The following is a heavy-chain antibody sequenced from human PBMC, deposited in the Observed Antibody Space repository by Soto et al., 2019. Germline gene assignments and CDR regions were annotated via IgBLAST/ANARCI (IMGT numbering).Heavy chain of an antibody. J-gene: IGHJ4*02. CDR3: ARSGYSYGDFDF. D-gene: IGHD5-18*01. V-gene: IGHV4-30-2*01. Sequence: QLQLQASGSGLVKPSQTLSLTCAVSGGSMVTDNNSWSWIRQPPGKVLEWIGYIYHTGSAFYNPSLKGRVTNAIDLSKSQFSLNVTSVTAADTAMYYCARSGYSYGDFDFWGQGLLVTVSS. CDR1: GGSMVTDNNS. CDR2: IYHTGSA.